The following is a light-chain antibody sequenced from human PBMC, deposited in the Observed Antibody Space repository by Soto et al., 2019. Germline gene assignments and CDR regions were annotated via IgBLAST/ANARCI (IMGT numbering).Light chain of an antibody. CDR3: QQYNNWPQWT. J-gene: IGKJ1*01. CDR1: QSVSYN. V-gene: IGKV3-15*01. CDR2: GAS. Sequence: EILTTQSPATISVPPVEIAKLSCSSSQSVSYNLAWYQKKPGQAPRLLIYGASTRATGIPARFSGSGSGTEFTLTISSLQSEDFAVYYCQQYNNWPQWTGGQGTKGDIK.